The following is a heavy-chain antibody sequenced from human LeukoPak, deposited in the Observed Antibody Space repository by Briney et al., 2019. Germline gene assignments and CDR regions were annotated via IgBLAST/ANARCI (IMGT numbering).Heavy chain of an antibody. Sequence: ETLSLTCAVYGGSFSGYYWMHWVRQAPGKGPVWVSRISRDGSTTDYADSVRGRFTISRDNAKNTLYLQMDGLRVEDTAVYYCARSGGELDLLYWGQGALVTVSS. CDR3: ARSGGELDLLY. CDR2: ISRDGSTT. D-gene: IGHD3-16*01. CDR1: GGSFSGYYW. V-gene: IGHV3-74*01. J-gene: IGHJ4*02.